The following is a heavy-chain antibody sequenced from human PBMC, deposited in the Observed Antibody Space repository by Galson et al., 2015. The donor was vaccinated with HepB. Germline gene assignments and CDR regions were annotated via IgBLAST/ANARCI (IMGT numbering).Heavy chain of an antibody. CDR3: ARTYCGGDCYSNWFDP. CDR2: INPSGGST. J-gene: IGHJ5*02. CDR1: GYTFTSYY. V-gene: IGHV1-46*01. D-gene: IGHD2-21*02. Sequence: SVKVSCKASGYTFTSYYMHWVRQAPGQGLEWMGIINPSGGSTSYAQKFQGRVTMTRDTSTSTVYMELSSLRSEDTAVYYCARTYCGGDCYSNWFDPWGQGTLVTVSS.